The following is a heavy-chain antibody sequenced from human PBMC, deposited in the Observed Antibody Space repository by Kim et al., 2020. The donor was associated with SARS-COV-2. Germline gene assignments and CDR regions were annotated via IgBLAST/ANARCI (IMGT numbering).Heavy chain of an antibody. CDR2: IKQDGSET. CDR3: ARGIFSLNIAAAGMVDY. D-gene: IGHD6-13*01. J-gene: IGHJ4*02. Sequence: GGSLRLSCAASGFTFSSYWMSWVRQAPGKGLEWVANIKQDGSETYYVDSVKGRFTISRDNAKNSLYLQMNSLRAEDTAVYYCARGIFSLNIAAAGMVDYWGQGTLVTVSS. V-gene: IGHV3-7*05. CDR1: GFTFSSYW.